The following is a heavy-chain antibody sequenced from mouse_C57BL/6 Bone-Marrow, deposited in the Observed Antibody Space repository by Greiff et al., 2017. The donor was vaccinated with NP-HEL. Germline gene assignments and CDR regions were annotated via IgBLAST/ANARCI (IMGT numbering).Heavy chain of an antibody. CDR2: IDPEDGET. Sequence: VQLKQSGAELVKPGASVKLSCTASGFNIKDYYMHWVKQRTEQGLEWIGRIDPEDGETKYAPKFQCKATITADTSSNTAYLQLSSLTSEDTAVYYCARELWGYFDVWGTGTTVTVSS. D-gene: IGHD1-1*02. J-gene: IGHJ1*03. CDR3: ARELWGYFDV. CDR1: GFNIKDYY. V-gene: IGHV14-2*01.